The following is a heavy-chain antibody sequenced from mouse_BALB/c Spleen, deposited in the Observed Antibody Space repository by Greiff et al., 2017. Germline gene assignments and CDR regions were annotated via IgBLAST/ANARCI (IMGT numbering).Heavy chain of an antibody. J-gene: IGHJ4*01. Sequence: EVKVVESGGGLVQPGGSLKLSCAASGFTFSSYGMSWVRQTPDKRLELVATINSNGGSTYYPDSVKGRFTISRDNAKNTLYLQMSSLKSEDTAMYYCARERGIYYAMDYWGQGTSVTVSS. CDR3: ARERGIYYAMDY. V-gene: IGHV5-6-3*01. CDR2: INSNGGST. CDR1: GFTFSSYG.